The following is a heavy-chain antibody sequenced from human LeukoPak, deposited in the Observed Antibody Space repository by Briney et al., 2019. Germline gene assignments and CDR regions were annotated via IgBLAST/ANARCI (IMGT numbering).Heavy chain of an antibody. V-gene: IGHV3-7*03. CDR1: GVTLRSYW. D-gene: IGHD3-3*01. CDR3: GASVFW. J-gene: IGHJ4*02. Sequence: GGCLRLSCAVSGVTLRSYWMSWVRQAPGKGLEWVANIKQDGSEKNYVDSVKGRFTISRDNAKNSLYLQMNTLRAEDSAVYYCGASVFWWGQGTLVTVSS. CDR2: IKQDGSEK.